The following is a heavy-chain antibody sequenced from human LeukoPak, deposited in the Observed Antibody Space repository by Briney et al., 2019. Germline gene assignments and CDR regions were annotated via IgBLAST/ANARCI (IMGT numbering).Heavy chain of an antibody. Sequence: PSKTLSLTCAVYGGSFSGYYWSWIRQPPGKGLEWIGEINHSGSTNYNPSLKSRVTISVDTSKNQFSLKLSSVTAADTAVYYCARGWPPYYYDSSGYYYEGLYYFDYWGQGTLVTVSS. CDR3: ARGWPPYYYDSSGYYYEGLYYFDY. D-gene: IGHD3-22*01. CDR1: GGSFSGYY. J-gene: IGHJ4*02. V-gene: IGHV4-34*01. CDR2: INHSGST.